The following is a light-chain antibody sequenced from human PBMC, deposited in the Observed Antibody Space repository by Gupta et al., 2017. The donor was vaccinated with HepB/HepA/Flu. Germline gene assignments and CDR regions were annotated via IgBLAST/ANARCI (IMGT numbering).Light chain of an antibody. CDR2: DVS. V-gene: IGLV2-14*03. Sequence: QSALTQPASVSGSPGQSIPISCTGTSGDVGGYDYVSWYQHHPGKAPKLMIYDVSNRPSGVSNRFSGSKSGNTASLTISGLQAEDEANYYCSSYTTTSTLVFGGGTKLTVL. CDR1: SGDVGGYDY. CDR3: SSYTTTSTLV. J-gene: IGLJ2*01.